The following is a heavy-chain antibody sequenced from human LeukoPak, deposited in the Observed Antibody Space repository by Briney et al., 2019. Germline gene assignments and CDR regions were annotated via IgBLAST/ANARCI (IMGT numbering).Heavy chain of an antibody. CDR3: ARQDYYDSGAWYFDL. D-gene: IGHD3-22*01. CDR2: IYHSGST. CDR1: GFTFSNAW. J-gene: IGHJ2*01. V-gene: IGHV4-4*02. Sequence: PGGSLRLSCAASGFTFSNAWMSWVRQPPGKGLEWIGEIYHSGSTNYNPSLKSRVTISEDKSKNQFSLKLTSVTAADTAVYYCARQDYYDSGAWYFDLWGRGTLVTVSS.